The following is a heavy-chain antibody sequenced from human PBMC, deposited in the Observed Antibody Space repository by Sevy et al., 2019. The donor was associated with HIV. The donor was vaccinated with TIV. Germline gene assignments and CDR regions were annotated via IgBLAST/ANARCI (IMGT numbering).Heavy chain of an antibody. CDR3: AKDLYDILTGYSTTFDY. CDR1: GFTFSSYA. J-gene: IGHJ4*02. Sequence: GGSLRLSCAASGFTFSSYAMSWVRQAPGKGLEWVSAISGGGGSTYYADSVKGRFTISRDNSKNTLYLQMNSLRAEDTAVYYCAKDLYDILTGYSTTFDYWGQGTLVTVSS. V-gene: IGHV3-23*01. D-gene: IGHD3-9*01. CDR2: ISGGGGST.